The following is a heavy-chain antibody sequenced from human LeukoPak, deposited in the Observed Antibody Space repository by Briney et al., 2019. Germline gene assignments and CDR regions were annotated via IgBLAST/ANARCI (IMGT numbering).Heavy chain of an antibody. D-gene: IGHD2-2*01. J-gene: IGHJ5*02. CDR1: GGSISSGGYY. Sequence: SQTLSLTCTVSGGSISSGGYYWSWIRQHPGTGLEWIGYIYYSGSTYYNPSLKSRVTISVDTSKNQFSLKLSSVTAADTAVYYCARDGASYCSSTSCWFDPWGQGTLVTVSS. CDR3: ARDGASYCSSTSCWFDP. V-gene: IGHV4-31*03. CDR2: IYYSGST.